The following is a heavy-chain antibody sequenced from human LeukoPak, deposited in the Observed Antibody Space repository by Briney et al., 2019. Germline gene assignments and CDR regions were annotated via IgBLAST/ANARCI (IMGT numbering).Heavy chain of an antibody. V-gene: IGHV1-8*03. CDR3: ARVKGPVVVPAAHDY. D-gene: IGHD2-2*01. CDR2: MNPNSGNT. J-gene: IGHJ4*02. Sequence: GASVKVSCKASGYTFNNYDINWVRQATGQGLEWMGWMNPNSGNTGYAQKFQGRVTITMDTSRSTAYMELSSLRSEDTAVYYCARVKGPVVVPAAHDYWGQGTLVTVSS. CDR1: GYTFNNYD.